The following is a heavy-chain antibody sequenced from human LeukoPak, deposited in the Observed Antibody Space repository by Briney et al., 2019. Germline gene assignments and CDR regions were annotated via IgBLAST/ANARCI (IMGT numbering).Heavy chain of an antibody. D-gene: IGHD4-23*01. CDR2: INPNSGGT. V-gene: IGHV1-2*02. Sequence: ASVKVSCKASGYTFTDYYMHWVRQAPGQGLEWMGCINPNSGGTKYAKKFQGRVTMTRDTSITTAYMELSRLSSDDTAVYYCARHPGKVTNDWYFDLWGRGTLVTVSS. CDR3: ARHPGKVTNDWYFDL. J-gene: IGHJ2*01. CDR1: GYTFTDYY.